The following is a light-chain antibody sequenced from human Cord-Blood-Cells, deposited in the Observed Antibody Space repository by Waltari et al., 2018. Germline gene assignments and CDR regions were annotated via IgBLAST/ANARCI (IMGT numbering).Light chain of an antibody. CDR2: KAS. V-gene: IGKV1-5*03. CDR1: QSISSW. CDR3: QQYNSYSAT. Sequence: DIQMTQSHSTLSASVGERVTITCRASQSISSWLAWYQQKPGKAPKLLIYKASSFESGVPSRFSGSGSGTEFTLTISSLQPDDFATYYCQQYNSYSATFGQGTKVEIK. J-gene: IGKJ1*01.